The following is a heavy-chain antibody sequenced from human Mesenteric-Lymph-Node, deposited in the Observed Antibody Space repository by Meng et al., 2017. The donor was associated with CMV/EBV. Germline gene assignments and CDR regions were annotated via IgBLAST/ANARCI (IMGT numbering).Heavy chain of an antibody. D-gene: IGHD2-15*01. CDR1: GGSINRGGYY. CDR2: IYYSGST. Sequence: VSGGSINRGGYYWSWIRQHPGKGLEYIGYIYYSGSTYYNPSLKSRVAISIDTSQSQFSLKLSSVTAADTAVYYCARLVVIAANFDSWGQGTLVTVSS. V-gene: IGHV4-31*02. CDR3: ARLVVIAANFDS. J-gene: IGHJ4*02.